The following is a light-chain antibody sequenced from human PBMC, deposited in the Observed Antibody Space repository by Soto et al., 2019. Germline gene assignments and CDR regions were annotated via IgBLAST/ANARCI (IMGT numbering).Light chain of an antibody. CDR3: SSYTTISTPSYV. CDR2: DVS. V-gene: IGLV2-14*01. Sequence: QSVLTQPASVSGSPGQSITISCTGTSSDVGGYNYVSWYQQHPGKAPKLLIYDVSNRPSGISDRLSGSKSGNTASLTISGLQAEDEADYYCSSYTTISTPSYVFGTGTKVTVL. CDR1: SSDVGGYNY. J-gene: IGLJ1*01.